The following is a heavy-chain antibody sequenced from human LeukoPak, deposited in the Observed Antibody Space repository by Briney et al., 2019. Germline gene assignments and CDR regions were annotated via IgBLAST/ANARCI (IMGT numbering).Heavy chain of an antibody. CDR2: IYYSGST. CDR1: GGSISSYY. J-gene: IGHJ4*02. Sequence: PSETLSLTCTVSGGSISSYYWSWIRQPPGKGLEWIGYIYYSGSTNYNPSLKSRVTISVDTSKNQFSLKLSSVTAADTAVYYCASANLGSGLDYWGQGTLVTVSS. CDR3: ASANLGSGLDY. V-gene: IGHV4-59*01. D-gene: IGHD3-10*01.